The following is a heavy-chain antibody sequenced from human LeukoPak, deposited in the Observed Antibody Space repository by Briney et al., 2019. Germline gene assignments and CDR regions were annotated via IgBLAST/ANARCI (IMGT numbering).Heavy chain of an antibody. V-gene: IGHV3-30*03. CDR3: ARAGGSTVSHSDY. Sequence: GGSLRLSCAASGFTFSSYGMHWVRQAPGKGLEWVAVMSYDGSKEYYADSVKGRFTISRDNSKNTLYLQMNSLRVEDTAVYYCARAGGSTVSHSDYWGQGTLVTVSS. D-gene: IGHD4-17*01. J-gene: IGHJ4*02. CDR1: GFTFSSYG. CDR2: MSYDGSKE.